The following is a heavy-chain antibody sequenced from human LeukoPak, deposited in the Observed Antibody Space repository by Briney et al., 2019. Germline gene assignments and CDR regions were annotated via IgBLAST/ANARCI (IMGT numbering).Heavy chain of an antibody. CDR2: INPNSGGT. J-gene: IGHJ6*03. Sequence: GASVKVSCKASGYTFTGYYMHWVRQAPGQGLEWMGWINPNSGGTNYAQKFQGRVTMTRDTSISTAYMELSRLRSDDTAVYYCARARMDQYYYYYMDVWGKGTTVTISS. D-gene: IGHD2-8*01. V-gene: IGHV1-2*02. CDR3: ARARMDQYYYYYMDV. CDR1: GYTFTGYY.